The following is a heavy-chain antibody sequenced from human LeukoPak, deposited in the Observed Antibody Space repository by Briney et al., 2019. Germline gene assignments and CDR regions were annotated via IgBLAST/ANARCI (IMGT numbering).Heavy chain of an antibody. CDR1: GGSFSGYY. CDR2: INHSGST. CDR3: ARGGGYSSSWYGGYFDY. D-gene: IGHD6-13*01. V-gene: IGHV4-34*01. Sequence: SETLSLTCAVYGGSFSGYYWSWIRQPPGKGLEWIGEINHSGSTNYNPSLKSRVTISVDTSKNQFSLKLCSVTAADTAVYYCARGGGYSSSWYGGYFDYWGQGTLVTVSS. J-gene: IGHJ4*02.